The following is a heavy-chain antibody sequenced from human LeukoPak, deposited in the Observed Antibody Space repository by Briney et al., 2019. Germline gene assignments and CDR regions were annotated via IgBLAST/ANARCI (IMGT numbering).Heavy chain of an antibody. D-gene: IGHD3-9*01. J-gene: IGHJ4*02. CDR2: IIPIFGTA. Sequence: SVKVSCKASGGTFSSYAISWVRQAPGQGLEWMGGIIPIFGTANYAQKFQGRVTITADESTSTAYMELSSLRSEDTAVYYCARGDRYFDWLLPFDYWGQGTLVTVSS. CDR3: ARGDRYFDWLLPFDY. V-gene: IGHV1-69*13. CDR1: GGTFSSYA.